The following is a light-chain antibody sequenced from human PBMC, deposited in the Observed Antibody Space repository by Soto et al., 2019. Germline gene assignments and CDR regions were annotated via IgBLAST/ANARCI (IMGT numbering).Light chain of an antibody. CDR1: QGISSW. CDR3: QQGSNFPWT. CDR2: TAS. V-gene: IGKV1-12*01. Sequence: DIQMTQSPSSVSASVGDRVSITCRATQGISSWLAWYQQKPGKAPKLLIATASSLQSGVPSRFSGSGSGTDFTLTINSLQPEDFATYFCQQGSNFPWTFGQGTKVDIK. J-gene: IGKJ1*01.